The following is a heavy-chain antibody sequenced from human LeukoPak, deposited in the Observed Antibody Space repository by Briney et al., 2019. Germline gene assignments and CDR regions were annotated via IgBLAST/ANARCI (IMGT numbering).Heavy chain of an antibody. CDR2: INHSGST. CDR3: ARLITIFGVPPSRGFDP. J-gene: IGHJ5*02. V-gene: IGHV4-34*01. Sequence: SETLSLTCAVYGGSFSGYYWSWIRQPPGKGLEWIGEINHSGSTNYNPSLKSRVTISVDTSKNQFSLKLSSVTAADTAVYYCARLITIFGVPPSRGFDPWGQGTLVTVSS. CDR1: GGSFSGYY. D-gene: IGHD3-3*01.